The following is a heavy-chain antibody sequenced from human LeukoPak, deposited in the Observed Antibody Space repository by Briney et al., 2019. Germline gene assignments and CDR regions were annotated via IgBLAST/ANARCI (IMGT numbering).Heavy chain of an antibody. CDR1: GYSFTSYW. D-gene: IGHD3-22*01. Sequence: GESLKISCKGSGYSFTSYWIGWVRQMPGKGLEWMGIIYPGDSDTRYSPSFQGQVTISADKSISTAYLQWSSLKASDTAMYYCARRLYDSSGYYYSDYWGQGTLVTVSS. V-gene: IGHV5-51*01. CDR3: ARRLYDSSGYYYSDY. CDR2: IYPGDSDT. J-gene: IGHJ4*02.